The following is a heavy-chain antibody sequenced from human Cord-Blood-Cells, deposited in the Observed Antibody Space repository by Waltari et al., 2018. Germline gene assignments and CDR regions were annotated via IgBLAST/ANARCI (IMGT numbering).Heavy chain of an antibody. Sequence: QVPLQQWGAGLLKPPETLSLTCAVYGGSSSGYSSSWIRQPPGTVLEWIGEIHHSGSTNYNPSLKSRVIISVDTSKNQFSLELSSVPAADTAVYCCARDLGSERSYFDYWGQGALVTVSS. V-gene: IGHV4-34*01. CDR3: ARDLGSERSYFDY. J-gene: IGHJ4*02. CDR1: GGSSSGYS. CDR2: IHHSGST. D-gene: IGHD1-26*01.